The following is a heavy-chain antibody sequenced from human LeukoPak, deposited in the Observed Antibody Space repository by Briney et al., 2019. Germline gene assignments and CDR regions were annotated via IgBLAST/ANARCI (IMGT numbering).Heavy chain of an antibody. CDR1: GFTVSSNY. CDR3: ASIAAAGTAFWFDP. D-gene: IGHD6-13*01. Sequence: GGSLRLSCAASGFTVSSNYMSWVRQAPGKGLEWVSVIYSGGSTYNADSVKGRFTISRDNSKNTLYLQMNSLRAEDTAVYYCASIAAAGTAFWFDPWGQGTLVTVSS. CDR2: IYSGGST. J-gene: IGHJ5*02. V-gene: IGHV3-66*02.